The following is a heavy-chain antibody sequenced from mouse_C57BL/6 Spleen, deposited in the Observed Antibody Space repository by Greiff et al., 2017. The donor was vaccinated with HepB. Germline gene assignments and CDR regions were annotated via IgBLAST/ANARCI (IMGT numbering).Heavy chain of an antibody. D-gene: IGHD1-1*01. CDR3: ATYYYGSSYDFDV. CDR1: GYSFTGYY. V-gene: IGHV1-42*01. CDR2: INPSTGGT. Sequence: EVQLQQSGPELVKPGASVKISCKASGYSFTGYYMNWVKQSPEKSLEWIGEINPSTGGTTYNQKFKAKATLTVDKSSSTAYMQLKSLTSEDSAVYYCATYYYGSSYDFDVWGTGTTVTVSS. J-gene: IGHJ1*03.